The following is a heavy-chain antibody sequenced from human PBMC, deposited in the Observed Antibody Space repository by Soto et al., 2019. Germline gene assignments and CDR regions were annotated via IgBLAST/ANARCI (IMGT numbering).Heavy chain of an antibody. Sequence: QVQLVQSGAEVKKPGASVKVSCKASGYTFTSYGISWVRQAPGQGLEWMGWISAYNGNTNYAQKLQGRVTMTTDTSTSTAYMELRSLRSDDTAVYYCARAYYDFWSGYLNNWFAPWGQGTLVTVSS. CDR1: GYTFTSYG. J-gene: IGHJ5*02. CDR3: ARAYYDFWSGYLNNWFAP. CDR2: ISAYNGNT. D-gene: IGHD3-3*01. V-gene: IGHV1-18*01.